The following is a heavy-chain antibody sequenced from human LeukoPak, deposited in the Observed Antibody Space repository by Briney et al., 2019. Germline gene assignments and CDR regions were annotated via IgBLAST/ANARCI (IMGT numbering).Heavy chain of an antibody. CDR2: ISYDGSNK. D-gene: IGHD1-26*01. CDR3: ARDLVVGATRAFDY. V-gene: IGHV3-30*04. Sequence: GGSLRLSCAASGFSFNRYAMHWVRQAPGKGLEWVAVISYDGSNKYYADSVKGRFTISRDNSKNTLYVEMSSLRDEDTAVYYCARDLVVGATRAFDYWGQGTLVTVSS. J-gene: IGHJ4*02. CDR1: GFSFNRYA.